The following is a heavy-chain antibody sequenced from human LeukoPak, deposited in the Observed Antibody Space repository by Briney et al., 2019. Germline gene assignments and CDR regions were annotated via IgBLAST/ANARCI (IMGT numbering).Heavy chain of an antibody. J-gene: IGHJ4*02. CDR2: IWYDGSNK. CDR1: GFTFSSYG. D-gene: IGHD6-19*01. CDR3: AREGGVAVAGAFDY. Sequence: GGSLRLSCAASGFTFSSYGMRWVRQAPGKGLEWVAVIWYDGSNKYYADSVKGRFTISRDNSKNTLYLQMNSLRAEDTAVYYCAREGGVAVAGAFDYWGQGTLVTVSS. V-gene: IGHV3-33*01.